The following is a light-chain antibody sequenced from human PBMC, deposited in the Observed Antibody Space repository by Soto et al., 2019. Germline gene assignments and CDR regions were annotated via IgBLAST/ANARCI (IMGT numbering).Light chain of an antibody. Sequence: EIVLTQSPATLSVSPGERAILSCRASESISNSVAWYQERPGQPPRLLITGASTRASGIPVRFSGSGSGTEFTLTIPSLQSEDLAVYYCQQYNYWPLTFGGGTKVDIK. CDR2: GAS. V-gene: IGKV3-15*01. CDR3: QQYNYWPLT. CDR1: ESISNS. J-gene: IGKJ4*01.